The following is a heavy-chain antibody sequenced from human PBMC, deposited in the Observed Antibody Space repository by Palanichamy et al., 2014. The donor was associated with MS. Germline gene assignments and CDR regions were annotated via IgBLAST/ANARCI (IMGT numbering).Heavy chain of an antibody. CDR1: GYTLTKLS. Sequence: QVQLAQSGAEVKKPGASVKVSCKVSGYTLTKLSMHWVRQAPGKGLEWMGGFDPEDGETVYAQKFQGRVTMTEDTSTDTAYMELSSLRSEDTAVYYCATGFHRDLEWLSQGGAFDIWGQGTMVTVSS. CDR2: FDPEDGET. V-gene: IGHV1-24*01. CDR3: ATGFHRDLEWLSQGGAFDI. D-gene: IGHD3-3*01. J-gene: IGHJ3*02.